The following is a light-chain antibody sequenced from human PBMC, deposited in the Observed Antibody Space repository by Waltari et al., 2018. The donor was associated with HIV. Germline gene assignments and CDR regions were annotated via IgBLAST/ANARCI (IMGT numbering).Light chain of an antibody. CDR3: QVWDSSRDWV. CDR2: DDS. Sequence: SNVLTPPPSVSVAPGQTARITCGGNNTGSKSVHWYQQRPGQAPVVVVFDDSDRPSGIPERFAGSNSGNTATLTISRVEAGDEADYYCQVWDSSRDWVFGGGTKLTVL. J-gene: IGLJ3*02. CDR1: NTGSKS. V-gene: IGLV3-21*02.